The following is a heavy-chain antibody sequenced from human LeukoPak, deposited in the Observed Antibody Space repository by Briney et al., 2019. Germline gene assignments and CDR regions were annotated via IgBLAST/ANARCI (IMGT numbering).Heavy chain of an antibody. J-gene: IGHJ4*02. Sequence: GGSLRLSCAASGFTFNNAWMTWVRQAPGKGLEWVGRIKSRTDGGTTDYAAPVKGRFTISRDDSKNTVYLQTESLKTEDSAVYYCTTAPECGGDCYFYWGQGTLVTVSS. CDR3: TTAPECGGDCYFY. D-gene: IGHD2-21*02. CDR2: IKSRTDGGTT. V-gene: IGHV3-15*01. CDR1: GFTFNNAW.